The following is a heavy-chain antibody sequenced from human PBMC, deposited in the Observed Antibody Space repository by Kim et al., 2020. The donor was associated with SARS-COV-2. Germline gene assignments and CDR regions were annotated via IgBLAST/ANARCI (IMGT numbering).Heavy chain of an antibody. Sequence: GRFTISRDNAKNSLYLQMNSLRAEDTAVYYWARAMGIQLWLATHYYGMDVWGQGTTVTVSS. J-gene: IGHJ6*02. V-gene: IGHV3-48*03. D-gene: IGHD5-18*01. CDR3: ARAMGIQLWLATHYYGMDV.